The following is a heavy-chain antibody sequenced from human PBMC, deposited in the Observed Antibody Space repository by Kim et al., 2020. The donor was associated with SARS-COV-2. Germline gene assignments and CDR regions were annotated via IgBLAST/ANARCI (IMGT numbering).Heavy chain of an antibody. V-gene: IGHV1-46*01. J-gene: IGHJ5*02. CDR3: ARDNSAGSAWWFDP. Sequence: AQTFQGSITMTRDTSTGTAYMELSSLRSDDTAVYYCARDNSAGSAWWFDPWGQGTLVTVSS. D-gene: IGHD2-15*01.